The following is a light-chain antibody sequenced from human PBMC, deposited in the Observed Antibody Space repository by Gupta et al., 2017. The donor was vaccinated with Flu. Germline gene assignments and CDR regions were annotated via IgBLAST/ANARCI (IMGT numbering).Light chain of an antibody. CDR1: QSVSSN. CDR3: QQDNNWPYT. V-gene: IGKV3D-15*01. CDR2: GVS. J-gene: IGKJ2*01. Sequence: AATLPVSPGERATRSSRASQSVSSNLAWYQQKPGQAPRLLIYGVSTRATGIPARFSGSGSGTEFTLTISSLQSEDFAVYYCQQDNNWPYTFGQGTKLEIK.